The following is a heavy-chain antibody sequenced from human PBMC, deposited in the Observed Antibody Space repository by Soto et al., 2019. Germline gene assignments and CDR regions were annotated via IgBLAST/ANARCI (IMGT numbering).Heavy chain of an antibody. CDR1: GFIFSDYA. CDR2: ISATGGNI. J-gene: IGHJ2*01. CDR3: AKVAGGLGYFDL. Sequence: EAQLLESGGGLARPGGSLRLSCVASGFIFSDYAMTWIRQAPGKGLEWVATISATGGNIEYRESLKGRFTISRDNSKKMVYLQLNVLTADDTAVYYCAKVAGGLGYFDLWGRGTLVTVSS. D-gene: IGHD3-16*01. V-gene: IGHV3-23*01.